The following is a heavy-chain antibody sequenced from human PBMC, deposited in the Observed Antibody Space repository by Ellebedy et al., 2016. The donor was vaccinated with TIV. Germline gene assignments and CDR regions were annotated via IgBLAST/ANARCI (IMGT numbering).Heavy chain of an antibody. D-gene: IGHD6-19*01. CDR2: VNSDESNK. V-gene: IGHV3-30*02. CDR1: GFTFTKYG. Sequence: GESLKISCAASGFTFTKYGMHWVRQAPGKGLEWAASVNSDESNKYYADSVKGRFTISRDNSKNTLYLQMNSLTLEDTAVYYCAKGLGSDWAFEYWGQGALVTVSS. CDR3: AKGLGSDWAFEY. J-gene: IGHJ4*02.